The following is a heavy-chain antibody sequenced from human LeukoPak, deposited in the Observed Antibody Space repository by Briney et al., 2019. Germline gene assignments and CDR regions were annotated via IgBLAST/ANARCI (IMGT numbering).Heavy chain of an antibody. V-gene: IGHV3-30*01. J-gene: IGHJ4*02. Sequence: PGGSLRLSCAASGFTFSSYAMHWVRQAPGKGLEWVAVISYDGSNKYYADSVKGRFTISRDNSKNTLYLQMNSLRAEDTAVYYCAHSYDYGDYGGFDWGQGTLVTVSS. CDR3: AHSYDYGDYGGFD. CDR2: ISYDGSNK. CDR1: GFTFSSYA. D-gene: IGHD4-17*01.